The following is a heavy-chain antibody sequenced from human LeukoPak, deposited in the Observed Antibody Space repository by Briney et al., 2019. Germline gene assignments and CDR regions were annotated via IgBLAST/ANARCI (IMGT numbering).Heavy chain of an antibody. CDR2: IYYSGST. CDR3: ARRAQLPIYGMDV. J-gene: IGHJ6*02. Sequence: GSLRLSCAASGFTFSSYWMSWVRQPPGKGLEWIGSIYYSGSTYYNPSLKSRVTISVDTSKNQFSLKLSSVTAADTAMYYCARRAQLPIYGMDVWGQGTTVTVSS. CDR1: GFTFSSYW. V-gene: IGHV4-39*01. D-gene: IGHD1-1*01.